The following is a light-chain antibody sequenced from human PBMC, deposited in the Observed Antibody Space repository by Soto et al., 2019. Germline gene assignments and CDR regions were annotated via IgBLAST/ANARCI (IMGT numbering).Light chain of an antibody. CDR3: QQVSGYPLN. CDR2: AAS. V-gene: IGKV1-9*01. J-gene: IGKJ4*01. Sequence: DIQMTQSPVSLSASVGDRVTITCRASETISTFLNWYQQKPGKAPQLLIYAASTLQSGVTSRFSGSASGTEFTLTISSLQPEDFATYYCQQVSGYPLNFGGGTKVDIK. CDR1: ETISTF.